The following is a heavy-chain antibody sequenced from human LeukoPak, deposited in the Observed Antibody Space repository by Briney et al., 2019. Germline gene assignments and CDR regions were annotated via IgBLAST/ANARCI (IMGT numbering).Heavy chain of an antibody. Sequence: SETPSLTCTVSGGSISSGGYYWSRIRQHPGKGLEWIGYIYYSGSTYYNSSLKSRVTISVDTSKNQFSLKLSSVTAADTAVYYCARGRTYGDYLTYWGQGTLVTVSS. D-gene: IGHD4-17*01. CDR2: IYYSGST. J-gene: IGHJ4*02. V-gene: IGHV4-31*03. CDR3: ARGRTYGDYLTY. CDR1: GGSISSGGYY.